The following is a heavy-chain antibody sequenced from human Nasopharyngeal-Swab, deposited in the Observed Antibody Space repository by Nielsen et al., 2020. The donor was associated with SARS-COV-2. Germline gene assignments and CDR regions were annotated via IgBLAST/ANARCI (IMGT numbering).Heavy chain of an antibody. CDR3: AQTEAFDI. CDR1: GFTFDDYA. J-gene: IGHJ3*02. V-gene: IGHV3-9*01. CDR2: ISWNSGSI. Sequence: SLKISCAASGFTFDDYAMHWVRQAPGKGLEWVSGISWNSGSIGYADSVKGRFPISRDNAKNSLYLQMNSLRAEDTALYYCAQTEAFDIWGQGTMVTVSS.